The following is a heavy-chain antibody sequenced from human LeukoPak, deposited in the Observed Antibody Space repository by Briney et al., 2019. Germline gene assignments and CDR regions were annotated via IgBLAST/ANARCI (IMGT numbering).Heavy chain of an antibody. CDR3: AKDVCSGGSCHFDY. CDR2: ISWNSGSI. CDR1: GFTFDDYA. J-gene: IGHJ4*02. Sequence: GGSLRLFCAASGFTFDDYAMHWVRQAPGKGLEWVSGISWNSGSIGYADSVKGRFTISRDNAKNSLYLQMNSLRAEDMALYYCAKDVCSGGSCHFDYWGQGTLVTVSS. D-gene: IGHD2-15*01. V-gene: IGHV3-9*03.